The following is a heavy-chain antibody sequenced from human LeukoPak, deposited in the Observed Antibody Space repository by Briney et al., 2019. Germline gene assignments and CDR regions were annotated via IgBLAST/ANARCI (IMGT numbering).Heavy chain of an antibody. D-gene: IGHD6-19*01. CDR3: ARISGGWSRGAFDV. J-gene: IGHJ3*01. CDR2: IKQDGSEN. V-gene: IGHV3-7*04. CDR1: GFTFSSNW. Sequence: GGSLRLSCEVSGFTFSSNWMSWVRQAPGKGLEWVANIKQDGSENYYVDSVKGRFTISRDNARNSLYLQMNSLGAEDTAVYYCARISGGWSRGAFDVWGQGTMVTVSS.